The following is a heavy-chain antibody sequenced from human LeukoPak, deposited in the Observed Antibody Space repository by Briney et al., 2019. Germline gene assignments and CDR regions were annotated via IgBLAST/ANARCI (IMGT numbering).Heavy chain of an antibody. J-gene: IGHJ4*02. Sequence: RAETLSLTCTVSGGSISSYYWSWIRQPPGKGLEWIGYIYYSGSTNYNPSLKSRVTISVDTSKNQFSLKLSSVTAADTAVYYCARVLNPDSGWPIRNWGQGTLVTVSS. CDR3: ARVLNPDSGWPIRN. V-gene: IGHV4-59*08. D-gene: IGHD6-19*01. CDR2: IYYSGST. CDR1: GGSISSYY.